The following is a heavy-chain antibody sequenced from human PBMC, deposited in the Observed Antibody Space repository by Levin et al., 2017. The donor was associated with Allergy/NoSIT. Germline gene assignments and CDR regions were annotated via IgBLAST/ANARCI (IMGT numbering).Heavy chain of an antibody. Sequence: ASVKVSCKASGYTFTSYGISWVRQAPGQGLEWMGWISAYNGNTNYAQKLQGRVTMTTDTSTSTAYMELRSLRSDDTAVYYCARGTLLWFGEPSIGAFDIWGQGTMVTVSS. CDR1: GYTFTSYG. CDR3: ARGTLLWFGEPSIGAFDI. J-gene: IGHJ3*02. D-gene: IGHD3-10*01. V-gene: IGHV1-18*01. CDR2: ISAYNGNT.